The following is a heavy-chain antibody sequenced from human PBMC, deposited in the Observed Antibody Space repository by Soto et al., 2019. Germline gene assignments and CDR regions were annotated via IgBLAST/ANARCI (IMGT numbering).Heavy chain of an antibody. CDR3: ARQRGIAVAVTDL. Sequence: SETLSLTCAVYGGSFSGYYWSWIRQPPGKGLEWIGEINHSGSTNYNPSLKSRVTISIDMSKNQFSLNLRSVTAADTAVYYCARQRGIAVAVTDLWGQRTPVTVSS. J-gene: IGHJ5*02. CDR2: INHSGST. V-gene: IGHV4-34*01. D-gene: IGHD6-19*01. CDR1: GGSFSGYY.